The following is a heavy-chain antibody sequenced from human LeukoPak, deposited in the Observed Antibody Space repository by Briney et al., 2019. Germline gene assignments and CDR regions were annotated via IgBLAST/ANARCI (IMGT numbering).Heavy chain of an antibody. J-gene: IGHJ4*02. V-gene: IGHV4-39*07. CDR3: ARERRQWLVHGAHYYDY. D-gene: IGHD6-19*01. Sequence: SETLSLTCTVSGGSISSSSYYWGWIRQPPGKGLEWIGSIYYSGSTYYNPSLKSRVTISVDTSKNQFSLKLSSVTAADTAVYYCARERRQWLVHGAHYYDYWGQGTLVTVSS. CDR2: IYYSGST. CDR1: GGSISSSSYY.